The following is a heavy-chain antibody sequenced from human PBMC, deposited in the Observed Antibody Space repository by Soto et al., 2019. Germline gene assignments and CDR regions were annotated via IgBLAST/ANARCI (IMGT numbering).Heavy chain of an antibody. CDR2: IKQDGSEN. CDR3: ARDPGYCSGGSCYEGYYFDY. CDR1: GFTFSSYW. Sequence: EVQLVESGGGLVQPGGSLRLSCAASGFTFSSYWMSWVRQAPGKGLEWVANIKQDGSENYYVDSVKGRFTISRDNAKNSLYLQMNSLRAEDTAVYYCARDPGYCSGGSCYEGYYFDYWGQGTLVTVSS. V-gene: IGHV3-7*05. J-gene: IGHJ4*02. D-gene: IGHD2-15*01.